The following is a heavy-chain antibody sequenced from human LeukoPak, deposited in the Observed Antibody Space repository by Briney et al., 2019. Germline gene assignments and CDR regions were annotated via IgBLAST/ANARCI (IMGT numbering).Heavy chain of an antibody. Sequence: SETLSLTCAVSGGSFSGKYWTWIRQPPGKGLEWIGEITYSGSIYYNPSLKSRVPISVDTSKNQFSLKLNSVTAADTAVYYCARDLMTWGQGTLVTVSS. V-gene: IGHV4-34*01. J-gene: IGHJ4*02. CDR3: ARDLMT. CDR1: GGSFSGKY. CDR2: ITYSGSI.